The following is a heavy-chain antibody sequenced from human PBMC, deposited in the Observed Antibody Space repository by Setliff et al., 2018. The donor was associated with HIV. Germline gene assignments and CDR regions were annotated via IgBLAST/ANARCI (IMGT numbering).Heavy chain of an antibody. CDR1: GFTFSDYY. Sequence: GGSLRLSCAASGFTFSDYYMSWLRQAPGKGLEWVSYISRDGNTIYYADSVKGRLTISRDNAKNSLYLQLNSLRPEDTAVYYCARDTSSGYWGQGTLVTVSS. V-gene: IGHV3-11*01. CDR2: ISRDGNTI. CDR3: ARDTSSGY. J-gene: IGHJ4*02.